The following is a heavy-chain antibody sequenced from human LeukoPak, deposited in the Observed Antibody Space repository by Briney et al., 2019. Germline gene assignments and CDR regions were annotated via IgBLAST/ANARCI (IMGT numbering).Heavy chain of an antibody. D-gene: IGHD1-1*01. CDR3: ARDGNAL. Sequence: PSETLSLTCTVSGYSISSGYYWGWIRQPPGKGLECIGSIYYSGSTYYNPSLKSRVTISVDTSKNQFSLKLSSVTAADTAVYYCARDGNALWGQGTLVTVSS. V-gene: IGHV4-38-2*02. CDR2: IYYSGST. J-gene: IGHJ4*02. CDR1: GYSISSGYY.